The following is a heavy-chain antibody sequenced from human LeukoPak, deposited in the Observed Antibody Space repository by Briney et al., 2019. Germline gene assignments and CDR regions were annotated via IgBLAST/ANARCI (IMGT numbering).Heavy chain of an antibody. D-gene: IGHD3-22*01. V-gene: IGHV3-48*03. J-gene: IGHJ4*02. CDR2: ISSSGSTI. CDR1: GFTFSSYE. CDR3: AKISYDSSKKNQYYFDY. Sequence: GGSLRLSCAASGFTFSSYEMNWVRQAPGKGLERVSYISSSGSTIYYADSVKGRFTISRDNAKNSLYLQMNSLRAEDTAVYYCAKISYDSSKKNQYYFDYWGQGTLVTVSS.